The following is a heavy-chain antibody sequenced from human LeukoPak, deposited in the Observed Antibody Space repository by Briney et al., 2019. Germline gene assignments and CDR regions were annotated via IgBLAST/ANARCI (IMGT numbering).Heavy chain of an antibody. D-gene: IGHD6-13*01. CDR2: INHSGST. Sequence: SETLSLTCAVYGGSFSGYYWSWIRQPPGKGLEWIGEINHSGSTNYNPSLKSRVTISVDTPKNQFSLKLSSVTAADTAVYYCARDSTDFTYSSSWCEVNRGFDPWGQGTLVTVSS. CDR1: GGSFSGYY. V-gene: IGHV4-34*01. J-gene: IGHJ5*02. CDR3: ARDSTDFTYSSSWCEVNRGFDP.